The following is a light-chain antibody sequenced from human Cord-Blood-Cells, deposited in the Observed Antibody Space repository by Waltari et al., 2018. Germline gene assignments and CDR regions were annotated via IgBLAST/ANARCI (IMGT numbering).Light chain of an antibody. CDR3: MQALQTPYT. Sequence: VMTQSPLSLPVTPGEPASISCRSSQSLLHSNGYNYLDWYLQKPGQSPQLLIYLGSNRASGVPDRFSGSGSGTDFTLKISRVEAEDVGVYYCMQALQTPYTFGQGTKLEIK. V-gene: IGKV2-28*01. CDR2: LGS. J-gene: IGKJ2*01. CDR1: QSLLHSNGYNY.